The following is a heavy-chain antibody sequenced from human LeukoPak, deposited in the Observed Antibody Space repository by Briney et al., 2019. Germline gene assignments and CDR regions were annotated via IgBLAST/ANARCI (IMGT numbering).Heavy chain of an antibody. CDR3: ARDCSSTTCQGPVLDF. V-gene: IGHV1-46*01. CDR2: IHPSGGNS. D-gene: IGHD2/OR15-2a*01. J-gene: IGHJ4*02. CDR1: GYTFTSHY. Sequence: GASVKVSCKASGYTFTSHYVHWVRQAPGQGLEWMGIIHPSGGNSRNTQNFQGRVTMTRDMSTSTVYLELSSLRSEDTAVYYCARDCSSTTCQGPVLDFWGQGTLVTVSS.